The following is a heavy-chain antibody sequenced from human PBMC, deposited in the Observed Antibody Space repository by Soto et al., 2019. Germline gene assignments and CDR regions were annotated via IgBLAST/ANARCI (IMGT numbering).Heavy chain of an antibody. CDR3: ARESRWLQPYYYYGMDV. CDR1: GFTFSSYG. V-gene: IGHV3-30*03. J-gene: IGHJ6*02. Sequence: GGSLRLSCAASGFTFSSYGMHWVRQAPGKGLEWVAVISYDGSNKYYADSVKGRFTISRDNAKNSLYLQMNSLRAEDTAVYYCARESRWLQPYYYYGMDVWGQGTTVTVSS. CDR2: ISYDGSNK. D-gene: IGHD5-12*01.